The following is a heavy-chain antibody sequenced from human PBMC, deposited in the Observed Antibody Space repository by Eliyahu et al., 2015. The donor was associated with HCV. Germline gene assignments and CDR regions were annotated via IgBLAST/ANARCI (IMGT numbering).Heavy chain of an antibody. CDR1: GFTFSSYA. Sequence: EVQLLESGGGLVQPGGSLRLSXAASGFTFSSYAMSWVRQAPGKGLEWVSAISGSGGSTYYADSVKGRFTISRDNSKNTLYLQMNSLRAEDTAVYYCAKDRSEVGSFDYWGQGTLVTVSS. V-gene: IGHV3-23*01. J-gene: IGHJ4*02. D-gene: IGHD1-26*01. CDR2: ISGSGGST. CDR3: AKDRSEVGSFDY.